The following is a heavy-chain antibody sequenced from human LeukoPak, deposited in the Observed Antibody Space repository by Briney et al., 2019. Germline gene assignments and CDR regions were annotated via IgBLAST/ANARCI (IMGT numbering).Heavy chain of an antibody. V-gene: IGHV3-48*03. CDR1: GFTFSSYE. J-gene: IGHJ5*02. CDR3: AKDAIPAPGLYWFDP. Sequence: GGSLRLSCAASGFTFSSYEMNWVRQAPGKGLEWVSYISSSGSTIYYADSVKGRFTISRDNAKNTLYLQMNSLRAEDTAVYHCAKDAIPAPGLYWFDPWSQGTLVTVSS. CDR2: ISSSGSTI. D-gene: IGHD6-13*01.